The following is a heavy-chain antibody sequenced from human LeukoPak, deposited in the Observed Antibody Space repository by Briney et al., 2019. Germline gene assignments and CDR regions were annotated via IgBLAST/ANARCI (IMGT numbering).Heavy chain of an antibody. CDR3: ARDWGSSWLSLGYYFDY. Sequence: AGGSLRLSCAASGFTFSTYTMHWVRQAPGKGLEFVSALSNNGDSTYYANSVRGRFTISRDNAKNSLYLQMNSLRAADTAVYYCARDWGSSWLSLGYYFDYWGQGTLVTVSS. CDR1: GFTFSTYT. CDR2: LSNNGDST. V-gene: IGHV3-64*01. J-gene: IGHJ4*02. D-gene: IGHD6-13*01.